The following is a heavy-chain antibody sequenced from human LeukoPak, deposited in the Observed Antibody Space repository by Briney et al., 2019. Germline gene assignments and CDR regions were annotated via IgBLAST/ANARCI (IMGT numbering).Heavy chain of an antibody. CDR1: GGSISSSSYY. D-gene: IGHD3-3*01. CDR3: ARQGWDYDFWSGYEVY. Sequence: SETLSLTCTVSGGSISSSSYYWGWLRQPPGKGLEWIGSIYYSGSTYYNPSLKSRVTISVDTSKNQFSLQLSSVTAADTAVYYCARQGWDYDFWSGYEVYWGQGTLVTVSS. V-gene: IGHV4-39*01. J-gene: IGHJ4*02. CDR2: IYYSGST.